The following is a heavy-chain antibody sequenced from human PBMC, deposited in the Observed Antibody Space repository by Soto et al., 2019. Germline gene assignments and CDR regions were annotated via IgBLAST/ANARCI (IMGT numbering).Heavy chain of an antibody. CDR1: GFTVSSNY. Sequence: GGSLRLSCAASGFTVSSNYMSWVRQAPGKGLEWVSVIYSGGSTYYADSVKGRFTISRDNSKNTLYLQMNSLRAEDTAVYYCARDSMNYDILTGYYRFDYWGQGTLVTVSS. V-gene: IGHV3-66*01. CDR3: ARDSMNYDILTGYYRFDY. J-gene: IGHJ4*02. D-gene: IGHD3-9*01. CDR2: IYSGGST.